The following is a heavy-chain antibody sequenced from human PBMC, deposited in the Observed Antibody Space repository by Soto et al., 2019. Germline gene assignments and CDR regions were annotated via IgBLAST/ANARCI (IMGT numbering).Heavy chain of an antibody. J-gene: IGHJ4*02. CDR3: AREQGRGNSVYDFDY. CDR1: GFTFSNYW. V-gene: IGHV3-74*01. Sequence: EVQLVESGGGLVQPGGSLRVSCAVSGFTFSNYWMHWVRQAPGKGLVWVSRMNSDGSSTSYADSVKGRFTISRDNAKNTLYLQMSSLRDEDTAVYYCAREQGRGNSVYDFDYWGQGILVTVSS. D-gene: IGHD5-12*01. CDR2: MNSDGSST.